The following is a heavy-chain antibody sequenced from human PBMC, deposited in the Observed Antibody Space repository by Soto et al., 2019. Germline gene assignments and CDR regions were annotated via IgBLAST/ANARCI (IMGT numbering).Heavy chain of an antibody. CDR3: VRIRYQLPSSVLWLDP. D-gene: IGHD3-16*01. CDR2: INHIGGT. V-gene: IGHV4-34*01. J-gene: IGHJ5*02. CDR1: YGFLSESY. Sequence: PSETLSLTCPVYYGFLSESYWTWIRQPPGKGLEWIGEINHIGGTNYNPSLKSRVTMSVDTSQNQFSLRLISVTAADTAMYFCVRIRYQLPSSVLWLDPWGQGTPFTVPQ.